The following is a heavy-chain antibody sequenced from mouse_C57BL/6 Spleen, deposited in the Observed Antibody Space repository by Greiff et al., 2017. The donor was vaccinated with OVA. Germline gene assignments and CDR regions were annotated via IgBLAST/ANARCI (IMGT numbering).Heavy chain of an antibody. Sequence: QVQLKQPGAELVKPGASVKLSCKASGYTFTSYWMQWVKQRPGQGLEWIGEIDPSDSYTNYNQKFKGKATLTVDTSSSTAYMQLSSLTSEDSAVYYCARSYYDYDAMDYWGQGTSVTVSS. CDR1: GYTFTSYW. CDR3: ARSYYDYDAMDY. CDR2: IDPSDSYT. J-gene: IGHJ4*01. V-gene: IGHV1-50*01. D-gene: IGHD1-1*02.